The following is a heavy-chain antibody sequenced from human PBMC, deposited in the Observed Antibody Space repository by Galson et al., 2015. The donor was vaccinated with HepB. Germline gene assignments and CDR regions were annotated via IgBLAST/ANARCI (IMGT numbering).Heavy chain of an antibody. Sequence: SLRLSCAASGFTFSSYSLNWVRQAPGKGLEWVSYISSSSGTIHYADSVQGRFTISRDNAKNSVFLQMNSLRDEDTAVYYCARGWDQDYWGQGTLVIVSS. J-gene: IGHJ4*02. CDR2: ISSSSGTI. D-gene: IGHD1-26*01. V-gene: IGHV3-48*02. CDR1: GFTFSSYS. CDR3: ARGWDQDY.